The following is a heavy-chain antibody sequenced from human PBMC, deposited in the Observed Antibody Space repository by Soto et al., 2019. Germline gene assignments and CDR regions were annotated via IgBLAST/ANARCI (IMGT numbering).Heavy chain of an antibody. D-gene: IGHD6-19*01. V-gene: IGHV4-59*01. CDR1: GGSISSYY. J-gene: IGHJ6*02. CDR3: ARALAVAGFMDV. CDR2: IYYSGST. Sequence: QVQLQESGPGLVKPSETLSLTCTVSGGSISSYYWSWIRQPPGKGLEWIGYIYYSGSTNYNPSLKSRVTISVDTSKNQFSLKLSSVTAADTAVYYCARALAVAGFMDVWGQGTTVTVSS.